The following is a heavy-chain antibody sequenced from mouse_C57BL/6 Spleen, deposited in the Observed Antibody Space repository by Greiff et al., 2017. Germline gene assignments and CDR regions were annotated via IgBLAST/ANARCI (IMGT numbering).Heavy chain of an antibody. V-gene: IGHV5-17*01. CDR1: GFTFSDYG. Sequence: EVKLMESGGGLVKPGGSLKLSCAASGFTFSDYGMHWVRQAPEKGLEWVAYISSGSSTIYYADTVKGRFTISRDNAKNTLFLQMTSLRCEDTAMYYCARNLAMDYWGQGTSVTVSS. J-gene: IGHJ4*01. CDR2: ISSGSSTI. CDR3: ARNLAMDY.